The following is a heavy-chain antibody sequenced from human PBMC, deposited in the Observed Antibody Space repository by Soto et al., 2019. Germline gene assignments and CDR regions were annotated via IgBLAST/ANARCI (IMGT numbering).Heavy chain of an antibody. CDR2: IYYSGST. Sequence: SETLSLTCTVSGGSISSGGYFWSWIRQHPGKGLEWIGFIYYSGSTYYNPSLKSRVTISVDTSKNQFSLKLSSVTAADTAVYYCARERYSYGPKKTFYYWGQGTLVTVSS. CDR1: GGSISSGGYF. D-gene: IGHD5-18*01. V-gene: IGHV4-31*03. J-gene: IGHJ4*02. CDR3: ARERYSYGPKKTFYY.